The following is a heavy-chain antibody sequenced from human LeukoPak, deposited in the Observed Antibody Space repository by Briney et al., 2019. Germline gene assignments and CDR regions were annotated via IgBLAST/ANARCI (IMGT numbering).Heavy chain of an antibody. D-gene: IGHD6-19*01. V-gene: IGHV4-39*01. CDR1: GGSISSSSYY. Sequence: SETLSLTCTVSGGSISSSSYYWGWIRQPPGKGLEWIGSIYYSGSTYYNPSLKSRVTISVDTSKNQFSLKLSSVTAADTAVYYCARQGIAEAGTDYWGQGTLVTVSS. CDR3: ARQGIAEAGTDY. CDR2: IYYSGST. J-gene: IGHJ4*02.